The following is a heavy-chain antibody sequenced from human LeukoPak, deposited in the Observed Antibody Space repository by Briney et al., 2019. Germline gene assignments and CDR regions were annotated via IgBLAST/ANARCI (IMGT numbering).Heavy chain of an antibody. CDR1: GFTFSSYD. J-gene: IGHJ5*02. V-gene: IGHV3-23*01. CDR2: ISGSGSST. Sequence: SGRSLRLSCAASGFTFSSYDMSWVRQAPGKGLEWVSGISGSGSSTYYADSVKGRFTISRDNSKSTLYLQMNSLRAEDTAVYYCAKDRHAPGRYCSSTICFPFDPWGQGTLVTVSS. CDR3: AKDRHAPGRYCSSTICFPFDP. D-gene: IGHD2-2*01.